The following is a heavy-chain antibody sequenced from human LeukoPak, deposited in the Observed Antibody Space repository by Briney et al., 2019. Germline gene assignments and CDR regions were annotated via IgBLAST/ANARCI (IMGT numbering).Heavy chain of an antibody. Sequence: ASVKVSCKASGYTFTDYYIHWVRQAPGQGLEWMAWMNPNSGGTSYAQKFQGRVTMTRDTSISTAYMELSRLRSDDTAVYYCARDYSNYDILTGYYKVWAFDIWGQGTMVTVSS. D-gene: IGHD3-9*01. CDR2: MNPNSGGT. CDR1: GYTFTDYY. V-gene: IGHV1-2*02. J-gene: IGHJ3*02. CDR3: ARDYSNYDILTGYYKVWAFDI.